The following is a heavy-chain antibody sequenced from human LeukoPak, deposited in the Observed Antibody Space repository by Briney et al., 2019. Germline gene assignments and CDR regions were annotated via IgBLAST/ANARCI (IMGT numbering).Heavy chain of an antibody. Sequence: GGSLRLSCAASGSTFSNAWMSWVREAPGKGLVWVGRIKRKTDGVTTDYAAPVKGRFTISRDDSKNTLYLHMNSLKTEDTAVYFCTTDTGGSGSYYIDYWGQGTLVTVSS. CDR2: IKRKTDGVTT. CDR3: TTDTGGSGSYYIDY. V-gene: IGHV3-15*01. CDR1: GSTFSNAW. J-gene: IGHJ4*02. D-gene: IGHD3-10*01.